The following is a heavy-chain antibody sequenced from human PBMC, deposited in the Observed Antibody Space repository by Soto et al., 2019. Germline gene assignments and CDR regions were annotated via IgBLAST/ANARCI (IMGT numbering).Heavy chain of an antibody. J-gene: IGHJ4*02. D-gene: IGHD1-26*01. Sequence: GGSLRLSCAASGFTFSSYSMNWVRQAPGKGLEWVSSLSSSSGHIYYADSVKGRFTISRDNAKNSLYLQMNSLRAEDTTVYYCVRHWLATREFDYWGQGTLVTVSS. CDR2: LSSSSGHI. CDR3: VRHWLATREFDY. CDR1: GFTFSSYS. V-gene: IGHV3-21*01.